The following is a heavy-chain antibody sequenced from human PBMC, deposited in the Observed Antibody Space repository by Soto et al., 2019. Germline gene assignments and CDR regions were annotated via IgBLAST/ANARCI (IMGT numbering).Heavy chain of an antibody. Sequence: QVQLVQSGAEVKKPGASVKVSCKASGYTFTGYYMHWVRQAPGQGLEWMGWINPNSGGTNYAQKFQGRVTMTRDTSISTAYMELSRLRSDDTAVYYCARVGGIAAAGHWYFDLWGRGTLVTVSS. D-gene: IGHD6-13*01. CDR3: ARVGGIAAAGHWYFDL. V-gene: IGHV1-2*02. CDR1: GYTFTGYY. J-gene: IGHJ2*01. CDR2: INPNSGGT.